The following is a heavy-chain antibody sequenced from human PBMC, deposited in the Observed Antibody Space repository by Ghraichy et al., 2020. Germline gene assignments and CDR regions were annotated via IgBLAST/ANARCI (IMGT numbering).Heavy chain of an antibody. V-gene: IGHV4-4*07. J-gene: IGHJ6*02. Sequence: SQTLSLTCFVSGGSIDNYYWTWIRQPAGKELQRIGRIYSSGGTVYNPSLKSRVTMSVDTSKNQFSLNLRSVTAADTAVYFCAREGEQLDRFDHYGMDVWGQGTTVTVYS. CDR1: GGSIDNYY. CDR3: AREGEQLDRFDHYGMDV. CDR2: IYSSGGT. D-gene: IGHD1-26*01.